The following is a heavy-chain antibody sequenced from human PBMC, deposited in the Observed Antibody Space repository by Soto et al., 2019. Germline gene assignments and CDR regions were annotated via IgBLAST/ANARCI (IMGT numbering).Heavy chain of an antibody. CDR2: IYYSGST. J-gene: IGHJ4*02. D-gene: IGHD6-19*01. Sequence: SETLSLTCTVSGGSISSSSYYWGWIRQPPGKGLEWIGSIYYSGSTYYNPSLKSRVTISVDTSKNQFSLKLSSVTAADTAVYYCAKSESSGWYYFGVFDDWGQGTLVTVSS. CDR1: GGSISSSSYY. CDR3: AKSESSGWYYFGVFDD. V-gene: IGHV4-39*01.